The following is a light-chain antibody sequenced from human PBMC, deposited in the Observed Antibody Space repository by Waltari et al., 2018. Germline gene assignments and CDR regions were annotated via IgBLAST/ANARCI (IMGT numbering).Light chain of an antibody. CDR3: QQYYCTPYT. J-gene: IGKJ2*01. CDR1: QGISNS. Sequence: DIQMTQSPSSLSASVGDRVTITCRASQGISNSLAWYQQKPGKAPKLRLYGASRLESGVPPRFMGSGSGTDYTLTISSLQPDDFATYYCQQYYCTPYTFGQGTKLDIK. CDR2: GAS. V-gene: IGKV1-NL1*01.